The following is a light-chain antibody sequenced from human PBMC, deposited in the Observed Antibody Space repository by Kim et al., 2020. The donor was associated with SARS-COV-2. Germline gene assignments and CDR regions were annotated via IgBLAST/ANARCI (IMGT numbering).Light chain of an antibody. Sequence: ASVAERLTLTCRASQDISNSLAWYQQKPGKAPKLLLSATSKLESGVPSRFSGSGSGTTYILTISNLQPEDFATYYCQQYYSHPLTFGGGTKVDIK. V-gene: IGKV1-NL1*01. CDR3: QQYYSHPLT. J-gene: IGKJ4*01. CDR2: ATS. CDR1: QDISNS.